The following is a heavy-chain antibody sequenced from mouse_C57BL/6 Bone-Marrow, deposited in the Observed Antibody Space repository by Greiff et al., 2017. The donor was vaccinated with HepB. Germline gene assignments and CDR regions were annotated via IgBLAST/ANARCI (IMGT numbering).Heavy chain of an antibody. CDR1: GYTFTGYW. CDR3: ARFPYYYGSSYWFAY. V-gene: IGHV1-9*01. D-gene: IGHD1-1*01. J-gene: IGHJ3*01. Sequence: VQLQQSGAELMKPGASVKLSCKATGYTFTGYWIEWVKQRPGHGLEWIGEILPGSGSTNYNEKFKGKATFTADTSSNTAYMQLSSLTPEDSAIYYCARFPYYYGSSYWFAYWGQGTLVTVSA. CDR2: ILPGSGST.